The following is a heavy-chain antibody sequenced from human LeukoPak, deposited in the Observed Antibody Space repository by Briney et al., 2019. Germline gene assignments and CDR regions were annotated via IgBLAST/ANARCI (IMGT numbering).Heavy chain of an antibody. Sequence: GASVKVSRKASGYTFTDYYLNWVRQAPGQGLEWMGWINPNSGGTNYAQKFQGRVTMTRDTSISTAYMELSRLRSDDTAVYYCAREDAGVRDAFDIWGQGTMVTVSS. D-gene: IGHD2-8*01. V-gene: IGHV1-2*02. CDR2: INPNSGGT. J-gene: IGHJ3*02. CDR1: GYTFTDYY. CDR3: AREDAGVRDAFDI.